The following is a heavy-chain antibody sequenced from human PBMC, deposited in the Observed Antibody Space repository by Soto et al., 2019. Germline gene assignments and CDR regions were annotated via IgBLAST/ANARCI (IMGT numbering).Heavy chain of an antibody. D-gene: IGHD4-17*01. CDR1: GFSFTSYS. Sequence: QGQLVQSGAEVKKPGASVKVSCGTSGFSFTSYSFHWVRQAPAQGLQWMGWINAGRGKTKYSQQFQGRVTFTWDTSANTGYIELSRLTSEDTSGFYCARWIDNGYFDYWGQGTLVTVSA. CDR3: ARWIDNGYFDY. CDR2: INAGRGKT. J-gene: IGHJ4*02. V-gene: IGHV1-3*01.